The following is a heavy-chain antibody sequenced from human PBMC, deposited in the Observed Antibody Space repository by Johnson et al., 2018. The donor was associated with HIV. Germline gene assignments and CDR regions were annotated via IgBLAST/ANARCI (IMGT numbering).Heavy chain of an antibody. J-gene: IGHJ3*02. CDR3: ARDGPRGSYGAFDI. V-gene: IGHV3-66*02. CDR1: GITVSSNY. Sequence: LLVESGGGLVQPGGSLRLSCAASGITVSSNYMSWVRQAPGKGLEWVSVIFSVGSAYYADSVKGRFIISRDNSKNMLYLQMNSLRPEDTAVYYCARDGPRGSYGAFDIWGQGTMVTVSS. D-gene: IGHD1-26*01. CDR2: IFSVGSA.